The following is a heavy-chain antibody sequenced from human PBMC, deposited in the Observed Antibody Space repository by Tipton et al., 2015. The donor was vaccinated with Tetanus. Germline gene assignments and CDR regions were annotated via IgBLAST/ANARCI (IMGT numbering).Heavy chain of an antibody. CDR2: ISTYNDET. J-gene: IGHJ6*02. CDR3: AGDGRVRQMVGATALYGHDGMAV. V-gene: IGHV1-18*03. Sequence: QSGAEVRKPGASVRVSCKASGYSFNSYAISWVRQAPGQGLEWVGWISTYNDETKYAEKFQGRVTLTMDACTNMAYMELRSLTSDDMAVYFCAGDGRVRQMVGATALYGHDGMAVWGQGTTVTVS. CDR1: GYSFNSYA. D-gene: IGHD2-21*02.